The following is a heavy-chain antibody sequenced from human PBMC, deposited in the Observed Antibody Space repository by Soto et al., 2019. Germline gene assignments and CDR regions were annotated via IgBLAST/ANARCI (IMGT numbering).Heavy chain of an antibody. D-gene: IGHD6-13*01. CDR2: ISYDGSNK. V-gene: IGHV3-30*03. CDR3: SLAAAGTAGTDY. J-gene: IGHJ4*02. CDR1: GFTFRSYG. Sequence: QVQLVESGGGVVQPGRSLRLSCAASGFTFRSYGMHWVRQAPGKGLEWVAVISYDGSNKYYADSVKGRFTISRDNYKNTLYLQMNSLRAEDTAVYYCSLAAAGTAGTDYWGQGTLVTVSS.